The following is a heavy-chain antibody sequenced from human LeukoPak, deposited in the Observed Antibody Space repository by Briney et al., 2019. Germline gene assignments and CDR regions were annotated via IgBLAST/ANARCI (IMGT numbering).Heavy chain of an antibody. J-gene: IGHJ3*02. V-gene: IGHV3-74*01. CDR1: GVTFSSSW. D-gene: IGHD1-26*01. CDR2: ISNDGSST. CDR3: ARSGNYRFDI. Sequence: GGSLRLSCAASGVTFSSSWMHWVRQAPGKGLVWVSRISNDGSSTAYADSVKGRFTISRDNAKNTLYLQMNSLRAEDTAVYYCARSGNYRFDIWGQGTMVTVSS.